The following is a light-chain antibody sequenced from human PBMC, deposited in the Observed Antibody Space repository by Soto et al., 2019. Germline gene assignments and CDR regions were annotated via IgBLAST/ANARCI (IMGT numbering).Light chain of an antibody. V-gene: IGKV4-1*01. Sequence: DIAMTQSPDSLAVSLGETATINCKSSQTVFYSPNNNNYLAWFQQKAGQPPKLLIYWATTRESGVPDRFSGSGSGTDSTLTISSLQAEDVAVYYCQQYHTLPWTFGQGT. CDR3: QQYHTLPWT. J-gene: IGKJ1*01. CDR1: QTVFYSPNNNNY. CDR2: WAT.